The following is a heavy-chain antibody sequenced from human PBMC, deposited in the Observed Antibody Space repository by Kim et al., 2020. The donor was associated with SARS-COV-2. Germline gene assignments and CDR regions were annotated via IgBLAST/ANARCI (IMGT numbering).Heavy chain of an antibody. D-gene: IGHD3-16*01. V-gene: IGHV3-15*01. Sequence: GASLRLSCAASGFTFSNAWMSWVRQAPGKGLEWVGRIKSKTDGGTTDYAAPVKGRFTISRDDSKNTLYLQMNSLKTEDTAVYYCTTNLKIMITFGGVPRGNMDVGGQGTTVTVSS. CDR1: GFTFSNAW. J-gene: IGHJ6*02. CDR2: IKSKTDGGTT. CDR3: TTNLKIMITFGGVPRGNMDV.